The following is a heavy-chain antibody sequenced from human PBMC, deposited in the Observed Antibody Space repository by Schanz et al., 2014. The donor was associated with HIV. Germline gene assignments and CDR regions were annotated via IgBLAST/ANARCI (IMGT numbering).Heavy chain of an antibody. J-gene: IGHJ6*02. V-gene: IGHV3-9*01. Sequence: VQLVESGGGVVQPGRALRLSCAASGFTFSSYGMHWVRLIPGKGLEWVSGISWNSGSLGYADSVKGRFTISRDSAKNSLYLQMNSLRAEDTALYYCAKGIMGATEYYYGMDVWGQGTMVTVSS. D-gene: IGHD1-26*01. CDR3: AKGIMGATEYYYGMDV. CDR1: GFTFSSYG. CDR2: ISWNSGSL.